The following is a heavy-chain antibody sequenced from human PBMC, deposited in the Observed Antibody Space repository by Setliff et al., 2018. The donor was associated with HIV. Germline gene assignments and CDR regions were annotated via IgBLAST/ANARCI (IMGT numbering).Heavy chain of an antibody. Sequence: ASVKVSCKASGYTFTGYYMHWARQAPGQGLEWMGWINPNDGAAHYAQRFHGRVTMTRDTSISTAYVELSRLRSDDTAVYYCSRDDYYDSSANWFDPWGQGTLVTVSS. V-gene: IGHV1-2*02. CDR2: INPNDGAA. CDR3: SRDDYYDSSANWFDP. J-gene: IGHJ5*02. D-gene: IGHD3-22*01. CDR1: GYTFTGYY.